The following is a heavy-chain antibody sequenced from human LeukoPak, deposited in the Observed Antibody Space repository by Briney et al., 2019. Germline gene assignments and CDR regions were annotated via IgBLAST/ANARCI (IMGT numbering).Heavy chain of an antibody. CDR3: AREDGSQYYYYGMDV. J-gene: IGHJ6*01. CDR1: GFTFTSYS. V-gene: IGHV3-21*01. CDR2: ISSRSSYI. D-gene: IGHD3-10*01. Sequence: GGSLRLSCAASGFTFTSYSMNWVRQAPGKGLGWVSFISSRSSYIYYADSVKGRFTISRDNAKNSLYLQMNSLRAEDTAVYYCAREDGSQYYYYGMDVRGQGTTVTVSS.